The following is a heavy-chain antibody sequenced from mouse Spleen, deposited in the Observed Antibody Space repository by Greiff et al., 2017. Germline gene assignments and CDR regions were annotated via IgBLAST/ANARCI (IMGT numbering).Heavy chain of an antibody. V-gene: IGHV14-3*02. D-gene: IGHD6-2*01. J-gene: IGHJ4*01. CDR3: ASFLASSMDY. CDR1: GFNIKDTY. Sequence: VQLQQSGAELVKPGASVKLSCTASGFNIKDTYMHWVKQRPEQGLEWIGRIDPANGNTKYDPKFQGKATITADTSSNTAYLQLSSLTSEDTAVYYCASFLASSMDYWGQGTSVTVSS. CDR2: IDPANGNT.